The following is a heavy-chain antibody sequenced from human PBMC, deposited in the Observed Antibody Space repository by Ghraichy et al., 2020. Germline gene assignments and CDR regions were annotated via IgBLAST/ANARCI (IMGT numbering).Heavy chain of an antibody. CDR2: ISGSGGST. J-gene: IGHJ3*02. CDR3: AKDQQYYDSSGSGDAFDI. D-gene: IGHD3-22*01. CDR1: GFTFSSYA. Sequence: LSLTCAASGFTFSSYAMSWVRQAPGKGLEWVSAISGSGGSTYYADSVKGRFTISRDNSKNTLYLQMNSLRAEDTAVYYCAKDQQYYDSSGSGDAFDIWGQGTMVTVSS. V-gene: IGHV3-23*01.